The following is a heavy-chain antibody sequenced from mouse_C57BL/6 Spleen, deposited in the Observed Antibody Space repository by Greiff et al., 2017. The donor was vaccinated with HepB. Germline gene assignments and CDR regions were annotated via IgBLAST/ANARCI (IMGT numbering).Heavy chain of an antibody. V-gene: IGHV3-6*01. CDR1: GYSITSGYY. D-gene: IGHD2-4*01. Sequence: DVQLQESGPGLVKPSQSLSLTCSVTGYSITSGYYWNWIRQFPGNKLEWMGYISYDGSNNYNPSLKNRISITRDTSKNQFFLKLNSVTTEDTATYYCASHDYGKAWFAYWGQGTLVTVSA. J-gene: IGHJ3*01. CDR2: ISYDGSN. CDR3: ASHDYGKAWFAY.